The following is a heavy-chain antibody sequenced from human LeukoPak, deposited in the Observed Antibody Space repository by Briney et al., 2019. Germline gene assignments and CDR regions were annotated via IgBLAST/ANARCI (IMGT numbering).Heavy chain of an antibody. D-gene: IGHD3-10*01. Sequence: GGSLRLSCGASGFTSSSSGMTWGPQGPGKGLRGGANIKEDGSVKYHVDSVKGRFTISRDNAKNSLYLQMNRLRAEDTAVYYCARLYYYGSGSYYYFDYWGQGNLVTVSS. CDR1: GFTSSSSG. CDR2: IKEDGSVK. J-gene: IGHJ4*02. V-gene: IGHV3-7*04. CDR3: ARLYYYGSGSYYYFDY.